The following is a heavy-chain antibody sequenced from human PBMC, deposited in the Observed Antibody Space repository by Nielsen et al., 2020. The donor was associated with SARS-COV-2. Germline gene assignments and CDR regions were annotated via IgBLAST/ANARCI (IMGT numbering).Heavy chain of an antibody. CDR1: GFTFSSYS. J-gene: IGHJ6*03. V-gene: IGHV3-48*04. CDR3: AKDIEPGHYYMDV. Sequence: GESLKISCAASGFTFSSYSMNWVRQAPGKGLEWVSYISSSSSTIYYADSVKGRFTISRDNAKNSLYLQMNSLRAEDTALYYCAKDIEPGHYYMDVWGKGTTVTVSS. D-gene: IGHD2-15*01. CDR2: ISSSSSTI.